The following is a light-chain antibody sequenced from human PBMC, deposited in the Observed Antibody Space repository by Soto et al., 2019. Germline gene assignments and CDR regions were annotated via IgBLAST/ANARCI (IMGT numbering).Light chain of an antibody. CDR1: QSVSYSSNNKNY. Sequence: DIVRTQSPDSLAVSLGERATINCKSSQSVSYSSNNKNYLAWYQQKPGQPPKLLIYWASTRESGVPDRFSGSGSGTDFTLTIGSLQAEDVAVYYCQQYYSSPPTFGQGTKLEIK. CDR2: WAS. V-gene: IGKV4-1*01. J-gene: IGKJ2*01. CDR3: QQYYSSPPT.